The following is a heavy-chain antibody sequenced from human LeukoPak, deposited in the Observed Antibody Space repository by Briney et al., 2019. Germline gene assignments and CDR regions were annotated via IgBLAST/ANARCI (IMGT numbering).Heavy chain of an antibody. V-gene: IGHV4-59*01. D-gene: IGHD6-13*01. CDR1: GGSISSYY. Sequence: NPSETLSLTCTVSGGSISSYYWNWIRQPPGKGLEWIGYIYYSGSTNYSPSLKSRLTISVDTSKNQFSLKLSSVTAADTAVYYCARTYGSSGLGYFDLWGRGTLVTVSS. CDR3: ARTYGSSGLGYFDL. CDR2: IYYSGST. J-gene: IGHJ2*01.